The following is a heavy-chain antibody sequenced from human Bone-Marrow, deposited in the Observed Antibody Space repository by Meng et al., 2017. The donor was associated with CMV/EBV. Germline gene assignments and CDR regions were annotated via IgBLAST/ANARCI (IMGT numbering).Heavy chain of an antibody. J-gene: IGHJ4*02. CDR2: IRYDGSNK. V-gene: IGHV3-30*02. CDR3: AKPYSSSINRYFDY. D-gene: IGHD6-6*01. CDR1: GFTFSSYG. Sequence: GESLKISCAASGFTFSSYGMHWVRQAPGKGLEWVAFIRYDGSNKYYADSVKGRFTISRDNSKNTLYLQMNSLRTEDTAVYYCAKPYSSSINRYFDYWGQGTLVTVSS.